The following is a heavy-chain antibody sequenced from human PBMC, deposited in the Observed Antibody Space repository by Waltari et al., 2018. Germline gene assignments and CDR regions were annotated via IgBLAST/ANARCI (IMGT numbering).Heavy chain of an antibody. CDR2: IYYSGST. J-gene: IGHJ4*02. CDR1: GGSISSGGYY. D-gene: IGHD5-18*01. V-gene: IGHV4-31*03. CDR3: ARHKRGYSYGYLDY. Sequence: QVQLQESGPGLVKPSQTLSLTCTVSGGSISSGGYYRSWIRQHPGTRLDWIGYIYYSGSTYYNPSLKSRVTISVDTSKNQFSLKLSSVTAADTAVYYCARHKRGYSYGYLDYWGQGTLVTVSS.